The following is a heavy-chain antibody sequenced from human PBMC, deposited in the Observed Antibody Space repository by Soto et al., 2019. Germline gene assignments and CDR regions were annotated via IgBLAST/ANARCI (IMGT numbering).Heavy chain of an antibody. V-gene: IGHV1-2*02. CDR1: GYTFSGVY. Sequence: VLVKVSCEDSGYTFSGVYMYRVRQAPGQGLEWMGWINPNSGGTKSAEKFQGRVTMTRDTSISTAYMELSRLTSDDTAVYYCASAAVTGTAGLDFWGQGTQVTVSS. J-gene: IGHJ4*02. D-gene: IGHD6-19*01. CDR3: ASAAVTGTAGLDF. CDR2: INPNSGGT.